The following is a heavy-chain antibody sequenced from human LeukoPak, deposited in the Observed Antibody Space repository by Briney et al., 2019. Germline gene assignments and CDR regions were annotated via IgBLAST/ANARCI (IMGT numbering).Heavy chain of an antibody. V-gene: IGHV1-18*01. CDR2: ISAYNGNT. D-gene: IGHD2/OR15-2a*01. Sequence: ASVKVSCKASGYTFTSYGISWVRQAPGQGLEWMGWISAYNGNTNYARKVRGRVTLTTDTSTSTAYMELKSLRSDDTAVYYCARAPQYDPHAFDIWGQGTMVTVSS. CDR3: ARAPQYDPHAFDI. J-gene: IGHJ3*02. CDR1: GYTFTSYG.